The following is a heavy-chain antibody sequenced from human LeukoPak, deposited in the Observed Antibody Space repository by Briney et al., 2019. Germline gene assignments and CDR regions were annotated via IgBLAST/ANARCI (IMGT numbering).Heavy chain of an antibody. J-gene: IGHJ5*02. CDR2: TSGSGGST. V-gene: IGHV3-23*01. CDR1: RFTFSSYG. Sequence: GGSLRLSCAASRFTFSSYGMHWVRQAPGKGLEWVSATSGSGGSTYYADSVKGRFTISRDNSKNTLYLQMNSLRAEDTAVYYCSDWFDPWGQGTLVTVSS. CDR3: SDWFDP.